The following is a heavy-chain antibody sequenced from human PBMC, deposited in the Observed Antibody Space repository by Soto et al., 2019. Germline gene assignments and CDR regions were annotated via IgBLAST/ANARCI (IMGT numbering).Heavy chain of an antibody. V-gene: IGHV3-23*01. D-gene: IGHD1-26*01. J-gene: IGHJ4*02. CDR2: ISGSGGST. CDR3: AKDQWLGVTTRVVD. Sequence: EVQLLESGGGLVQPGGSLRLSCAASGFTFSSYVMTWVRQAPGRGLEWVSTISGSGGSTYYADSVKGRFTISRDNSKNTLYLQMNSLRAEDTAVYYCAKDQWLGVTTRVVDWGQGTLVTVSS. CDR1: GFTFSSYV.